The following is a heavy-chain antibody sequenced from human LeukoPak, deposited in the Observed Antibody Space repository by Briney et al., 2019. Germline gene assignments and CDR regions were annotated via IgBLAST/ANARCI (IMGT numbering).Heavy chain of an antibody. CDR3: ARDGGAGATYYYYYMDV. CDR1: GYTFTSYY. Sequence: ASVKVSCKASGYTFTSYYMHWVRQAPGQGLEWMGIINPSGGSTSYAQKFQGRVTMTRDMSTSTVYMELSSLRSGDTAVYYCARDGGAGATYYYYYMDVWGKGTTVTVSS. V-gene: IGHV1-46*01. D-gene: IGHD1-26*01. CDR2: INPSGGST. J-gene: IGHJ6*03.